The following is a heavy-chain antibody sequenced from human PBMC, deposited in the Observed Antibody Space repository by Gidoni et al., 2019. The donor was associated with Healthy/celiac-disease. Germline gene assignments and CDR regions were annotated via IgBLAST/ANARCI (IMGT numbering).Heavy chain of an antibody. Sequence: QLQLQASGPGLVTPSETLSRTCTVSGGSISSSSYYWGWIRQPPGKGLEWIGSIYYSGSTYYNPSLKSRVTISVDTSKNQFSLKLSSVTAADTAVYYCARNSVLRFLEWFFFDYWGQGTLVTVSS. CDR3: ARNSVLRFLEWFFFDY. V-gene: IGHV4-39*01. CDR2: IYYSGST. J-gene: IGHJ4*02. CDR1: GGSISSSSYY. D-gene: IGHD3-3*01.